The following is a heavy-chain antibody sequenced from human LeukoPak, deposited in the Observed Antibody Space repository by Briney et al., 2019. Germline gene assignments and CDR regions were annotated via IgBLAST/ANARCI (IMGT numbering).Heavy chain of an antibody. CDR2: IYTSGST. CDR1: GGSISSYY. J-gene: IGHJ4*02. CDR3: ARHYYDSSGYYSLYY. Sequence: PSETLSLTCTVSGGSISSYYWSWIRQPPGKGQEWIGYIYTSGSTNYNPSLKSRVTISVDTSKNQFSLKLSSVTAADTAVYYCARHYYDSSGYYSLYYWGQGTLVTVSS. V-gene: IGHV4-4*09. D-gene: IGHD3-22*01.